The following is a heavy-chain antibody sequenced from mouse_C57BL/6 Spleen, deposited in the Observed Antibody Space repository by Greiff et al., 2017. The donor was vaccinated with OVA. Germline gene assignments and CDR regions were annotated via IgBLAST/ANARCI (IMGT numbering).Heavy chain of an antibody. D-gene: IGHD2-1*01. J-gene: IGHJ2*01. CDR2: IDPSDSET. CDR3: ARKGYYGKDY. V-gene: IGHV1-52*01. CDR1: GYTFTSYW. Sequence: VQLQQPGAELVRPGSSVKLSCKASGYTFTSYWMHWVKQRPIQGLECIGNIDPSDSETHYNQKFKNKATLTVDKSSSTAYMQLSSLTSEDSAVYYCARKGYYGKDYWGQGTTLIVSS.